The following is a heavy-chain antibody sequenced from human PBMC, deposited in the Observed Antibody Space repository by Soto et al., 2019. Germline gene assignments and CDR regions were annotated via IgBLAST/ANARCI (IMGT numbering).Heavy chain of an antibody. CDR1: GFTFSRDG. D-gene: IGHD4-17*01. CDR3: AKERATTTAFDY. Sequence: LRLSCAASGFTFSRDGMSWVRQAPGKGLEWVSLITDNGGSTYYADSAKGRFTISRDNTKNTLFLQMNNLRAEDTAVYYCAKERATTTAFDYWGQGALVTVSS. V-gene: IGHV3-23*01. J-gene: IGHJ4*02. CDR2: ITDNGGST.